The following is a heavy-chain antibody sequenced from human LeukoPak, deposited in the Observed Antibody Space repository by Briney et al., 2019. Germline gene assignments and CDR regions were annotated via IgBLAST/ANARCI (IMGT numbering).Heavy chain of an antibody. J-gene: IGHJ3*02. Sequence: SETLSLTCTVSGGFISSYYWSWIRQPPGKGLEWIGYIYTSGSTNYNPSLKSRVTISVDTSKNQFSLKLSSVTAADTAVYYCARSLPWGGAFDIWGQGTMVTVSS. CDR1: GGFISSYY. V-gene: IGHV4-4*09. CDR3: ARSLPWGGAFDI. D-gene: IGHD3-16*01. CDR2: IYTSGST.